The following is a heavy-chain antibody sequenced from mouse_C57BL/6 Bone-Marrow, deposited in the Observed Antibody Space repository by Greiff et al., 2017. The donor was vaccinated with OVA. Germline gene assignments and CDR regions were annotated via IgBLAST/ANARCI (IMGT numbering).Heavy chain of an antibody. V-gene: IGHV14-4*01. CDR2: IDPENGDT. CDR1: GFNIKDDY. Sequence: VQLQQSGAELVRPGASVKLSCTASGFNIKDDYMHWVKERPEQGLEWIGWIDPENGDTEYASKFQGKATITADTSSKTVYLHLSSLTSEDTAVYYCTTYRYWRQGTTLTVSS. J-gene: IGHJ2*01. CDR3: TTYRY.